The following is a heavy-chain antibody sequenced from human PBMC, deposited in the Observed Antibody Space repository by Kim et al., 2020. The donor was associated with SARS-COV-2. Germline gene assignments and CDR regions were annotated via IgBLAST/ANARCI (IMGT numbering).Heavy chain of an antibody. J-gene: IGHJ4*02. CDR2: ISSSGSTI. CDR1: GFTFSDYY. V-gene: IGHV3-11*01. Sequence: GGSLRLSCAASGFTFSDYYMSWIRQAPGKGLEWVSYISSSGSTIYYADSVKGRFTISRDNAKNSLYLQMNSLRAEDTAVYYCARPIAARILGYFDWLYPFDYWGQGTLVTVSS. D-gene: IGHD3-9*01. CDR3: ARPIAARILGYFDWLYPFDY.